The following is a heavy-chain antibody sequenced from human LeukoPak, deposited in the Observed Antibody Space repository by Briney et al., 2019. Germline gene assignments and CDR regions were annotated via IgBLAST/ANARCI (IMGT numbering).Heavy chain of an antibody. V-gene: IGHV3-7*01. Sequence: GGSLRLSCAASGLPFSSYWMSWVRQAPGKGLEWVANIKQDGSEKYYVDSVKGRFTISRDNAKNSLYLQMNSLRAEDTAVYYCARDRYDILPGYDYWGQGTLVTVSS. CDR3: ARDRYDILPGYDY. D-gene: IGHD3-9*01. J-gene: IGHJ4*02. CDR2: IKQDGSEK. CDR1: GLPFSSYW.